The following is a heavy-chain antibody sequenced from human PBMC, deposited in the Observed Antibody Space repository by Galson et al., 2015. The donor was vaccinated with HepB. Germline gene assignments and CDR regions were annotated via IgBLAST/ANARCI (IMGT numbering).Heavy chain of an antibody. V-gene: IGHV1-2*06. D-gene: IGHD2/OR15-2a*01. CDR2: INPNSGST. CDR1: GYTFTGYY. J-gene: IGHJ5*02. Sequence: SVKVSCKASGYTFTGYYMHWVRQAPGQGLEWMGRINPNSGSTNYAQKFQGRVTMTRDTSISTTYMELSRLRSDDTAVYYCARGNHLPLVRWGQGTLVTVSS. CDR3: ARGNHLPLVR.